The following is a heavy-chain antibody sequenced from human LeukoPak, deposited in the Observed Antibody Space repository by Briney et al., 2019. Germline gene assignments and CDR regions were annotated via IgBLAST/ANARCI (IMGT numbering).Heavy chain of an antibody. V-gene: IGHV5-51*01. D-gene: IGHD5-18*01. J-gene: IGHJ4*02. CDR2: IYPGESDT. CDR1: GYRFTNYW. CDR3: ARRGYSYGYDY. Sequence: GESLKISCKGSGYRFTNYWVGWVRQMPGKGLEWMGIIYPGESDTTYRPAFQGQVTISADKSISTAYLQWNSLKASDTAMYYCARRGYSYGYDYWGQGTLVTVSS.